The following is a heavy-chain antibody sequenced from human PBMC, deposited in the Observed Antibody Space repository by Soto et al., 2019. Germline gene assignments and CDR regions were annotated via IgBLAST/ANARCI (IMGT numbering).Heavy chain of an antibody. CDR2: IYQSGRT. CDR1: GGSINTFDFS. Sequence: PSETLSLTCAVSGGSINTFDFSWSWIRQPPGRGLEWIGSIYQSGRTYYIPSLKSRVTMSLEKSMNQFSLKINSVVAADTAIYYCAREMTIFGVAPGGGVDVWGQGTTVTVSS. J-gene: IGHJ6*02. V-gene: IGHV4-30-2*01. D-gene: IGHD3-3*01. CDR3: AREMTIFGVAPGGGVDV.